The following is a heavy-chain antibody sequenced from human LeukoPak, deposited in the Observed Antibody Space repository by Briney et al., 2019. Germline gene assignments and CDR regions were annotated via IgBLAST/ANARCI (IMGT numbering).Heavy chain of an antibody. J-gene: IGHJ6*02. CDR1: GFTFSSYA. CDR3: ARGLTYYDFWSGYYDYYYYYGMDV. Sequence: GGSLRLPCAASGFTFSSYAMHWVRQAPGKGLEWVAVISYDGSNKYYADSVKGRFTISRDNSKNTLYLQMNSLRAEDTAVYYCARGLTYYDFWSGYYDYYYYYGMDVWGQGTTVTVSS. V-gene: IGHV3-30-3*01. D-gene: IGHD3-3*01. CDR2: ISYDGSNK.